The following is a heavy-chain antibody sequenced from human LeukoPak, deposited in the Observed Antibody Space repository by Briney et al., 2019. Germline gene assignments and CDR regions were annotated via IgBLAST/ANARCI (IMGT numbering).Heavy chain of an antibody. J-gene: IGHJ4*02. CDR1: GFTFSDYW. D-gene: IGHD1-26*01. V-gene: IGHV3-74*01. CDR2: INTDGTFT. Sequence: PGGSLRLSCETSGFTFSDYWMHWVRQAPGKGLEWVSRINTDGTFTRYPDSVQGRFTISRDTAKNTLLLQMNSLRAEDTAVYYCAREATVGGALQYWGQGTLVTVSS. CDR3: AREATVGGALQY.